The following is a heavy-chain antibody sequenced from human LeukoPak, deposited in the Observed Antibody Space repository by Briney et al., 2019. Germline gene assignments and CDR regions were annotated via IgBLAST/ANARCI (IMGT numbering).Heavy chain of an antibody. J-gene: IGHJ4*02. D-gene: IGHD2-15*01. CDR1: GGSISSVTDY. CDR2: VYYTGSN. Sequence: SETLSLTCTVSGGSISSVTDYWGWVRQPPGKGLEWIGVVYYTGSNYNNPSLKRRVTLSVDTSKNQFALKLSSVTAADTAVYYCARHERTSYCNGGSCELLDDWGQGTLVTVSS. CDR3: ARHERTSYCNGGSCELLDD. V-gene: IGHV4-39*01.